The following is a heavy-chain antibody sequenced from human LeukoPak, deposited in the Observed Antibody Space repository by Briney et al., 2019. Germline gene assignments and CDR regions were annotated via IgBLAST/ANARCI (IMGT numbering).Heavy chain of an antibody. D-gene: IGHD3-3*01. CDR1: GESFSGYY. J-gene: IGHJ3*02. V-gene: IGHV4-34*01. CDR3: ARGALALYDFWSANDAFDI. Sequence: SETLSLTCAVYGESFSGYYWSWIRQPPGKGLEWIGEINHSGSTNYNPSLKSRVTISVDTSKNQFSLKLSSVTAADTAVYYCARGALALYDFWSANDAFDIWGQGTMVTVSS. CDR2: INHSGST.